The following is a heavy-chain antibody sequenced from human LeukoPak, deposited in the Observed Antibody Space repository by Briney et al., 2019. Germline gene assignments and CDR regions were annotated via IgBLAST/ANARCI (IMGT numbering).Heavy chain of an antibody. J-gene: IGHJ4*02. V-gene: IGHV4-34*01. Sequence: SDTLSLTCGVYGGSFSGYYWSWLRQPPGKGLEWIGEINHSGSTNYNPSLKSRVTISVDTSKNQFSLKLDSVTAADTAVYYCAIIAAAAVDYWGQGTLVTVSS. CDR1: GGSFSGYY. CDR2: INHSGST. CDR3: AIIAAAAVDY. D-gene: IGHD6-13*01.